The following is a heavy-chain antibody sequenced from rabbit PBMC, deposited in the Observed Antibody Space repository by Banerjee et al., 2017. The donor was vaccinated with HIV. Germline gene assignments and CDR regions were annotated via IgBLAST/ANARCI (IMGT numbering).Heavy chain of an antibody. D-gene: IGHD7-1*01. J-gene: IGHJ4*01. Sequence: QEQLEESGGGLVQPGGSLTLTCKASGLDFSSSYWICWVRQAPGKGLEWIGCIDTGSGSTYYASWAKGRFTISKTSSTTVTLQMTSLAAADTATYFCARDLTGVTGWNFNLWGPGTLVTVS. CDR2: IDTGSGST. CDR1: GLDFSSSYW. CDR3: ARDLTGVTGWNFNL. V-gene: IGHV1S45*01.